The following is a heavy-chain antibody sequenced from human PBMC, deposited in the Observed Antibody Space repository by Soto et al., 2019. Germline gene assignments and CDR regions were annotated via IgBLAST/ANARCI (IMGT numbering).Heavy chain of an antibody. CDR1: CYTFTSYG. Sequence: QVQLVQSGAEVKKPGASVKVSCKASCYTFTSYGISWVRQAPGQGLEWMGWISANNGNTNYAQKIQDIVTMTTDTSTSTAYRQLRSLRSEDTSVYCCTRERSFVYCSSTICWSGYFDLWGRGTLVT. CDR3: TRERSFVYCSSTICWSGYFDL. J-gene: IGHJ2*01. CDR2: ISANNGNT. V-gene: IGHV1-18*01. D-gene: IGHD2-2*01.